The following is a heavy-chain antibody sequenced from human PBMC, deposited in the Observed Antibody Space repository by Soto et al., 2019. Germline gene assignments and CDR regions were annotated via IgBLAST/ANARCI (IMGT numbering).Heavy chain of an antibody. CDR1: GGSVSSGSYY. Sequence: LSLTCTVSGGSVSSGSYYWSWIRQPPGKGLEWIGYIYYSGSTNYNPSLKSRVTISVDTSKNQFSLKLSSVTAEDTAVYYCTRLHTSPGCYAFAYWGQGALVTVSS. CDR2: IYYSGST. J-gene: IGHJ4*02. CDR3: TRLHTSPGCYAFAY. V-gene: IGHV4-61*01. D-gene: IGHD2-2*01.